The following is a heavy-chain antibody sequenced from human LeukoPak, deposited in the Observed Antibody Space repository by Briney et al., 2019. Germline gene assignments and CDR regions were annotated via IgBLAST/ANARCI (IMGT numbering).Heavy chain of an antibody. CDR3: ARQGYSNRWCWRHNWFDS. Sequence: GESLQISCKASGYSFTNYWVCWVRQMPPKDLVWMGGVYPGDSDTRYSPSFQSQVTISADTSISTAYLQWSSLTASDTAMYYCARQGYSNRWCWRHNWFDSWGQGTLVTVSS. J-gene: IGHJ5*01. CDR1: GYSFTNYW. V-gene: IGHV5-51*01. D-gene: IGHD6-13*01. CDR2: VYPGDSDT.